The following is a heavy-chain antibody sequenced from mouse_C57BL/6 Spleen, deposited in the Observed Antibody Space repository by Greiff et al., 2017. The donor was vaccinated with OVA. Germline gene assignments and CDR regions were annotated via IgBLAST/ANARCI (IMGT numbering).Heavy chain of an antibody. D-gene: IGHD1-1*01. Sequence: VQLQQSGPELVQPGASVKISCKASGYSFTDYNMNWVKQSNGKSLEWIGVINPNYGTTSYNQKFKGKATLTVDQSSSTAYMQLNSLTSDDSAVYYCARSYYYGSSYWYFDVWGTGTTVTVSS. V-gene: IGHV1-39*01. J-gene: IGHJ1*03. CDR2: INPNYGTT. CDR1: GYSFTDYN. CDR3: ARSYYYGSSYWYFDV.